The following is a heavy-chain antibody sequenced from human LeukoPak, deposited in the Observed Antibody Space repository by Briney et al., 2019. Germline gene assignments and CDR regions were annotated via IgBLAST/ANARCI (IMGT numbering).Heavy chain of an antibody. V-gene: IGHV4-39*01. D-gene: IGHD3-16*01. CDR3: ASVSPINYDYVWGSQPPGAFDI. CDR1: GGSISSSSYY. J-gene: IGHJ3*02. Sequence: SETLSLTCTVSGGSISSSSYYWGWIRQPPGKGLEWIGSIYYSGSTYYNPSLKSRVTISVDTSKNQFSLKLSSVTAADTAVYYCASVSPINYDYVWGSQPPGAFDIWGQGTMVTVSS. CDR2: IYYSGST.